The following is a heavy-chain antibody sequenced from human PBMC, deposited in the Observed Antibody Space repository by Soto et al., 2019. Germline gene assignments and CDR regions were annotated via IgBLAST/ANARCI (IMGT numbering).Heavy chain of an antibody. V-gene: IGHV4-30-4*08. J-gene: IGHJ4*02. D-gene: IGHD5-12*01. CDR3: ARVEMATIGLDY. CDR2: IYYSGST. CDR1: GGSVSSGSYY. Sequence: PSETLSLTCTVSGGSVSSGSYYWSWIRQPPGKGLEWIGYIYYSGSTYYNPSLKSRVTISVDTSKNQFSLKLSSVTAADTAVYYCARVEMATIGLDYWGQGTLVTVSS.